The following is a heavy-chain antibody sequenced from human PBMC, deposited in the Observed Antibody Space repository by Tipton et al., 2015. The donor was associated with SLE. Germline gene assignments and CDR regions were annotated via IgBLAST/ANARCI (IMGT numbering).Heavy chain of an antibody. Sequence: TLSLTCSVSGVSISSYYWSWIRQPPGKGLEWIGYIYYRGSTNYNPSLKSRVTISVDTSKNQFSLKVTSVTASDTAVYYCARGGGDSSSCQDFNHWGQGNSVTVSS. J-gene: IGHJ4*02. D-gene: IGHD6-13*01. CDR1: GVSISSYY. CDR3: ARGGGDSSSCQDFNH. V-gene: IGHV4-59*01. CDR2: IYYRGST.